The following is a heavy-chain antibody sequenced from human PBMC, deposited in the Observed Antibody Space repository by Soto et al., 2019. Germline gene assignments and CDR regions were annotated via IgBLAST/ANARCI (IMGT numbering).Heavy chain of an antibody. CDR2: MNPNSGNT. CDR3: AGGATMIVVANGPYYFDY. V-gene: IGHV1-8*01. J-gene: IGHJ4*02. Sequence: GASVKVSCKASGYTFTSYDINWVRQATGQGLEWMGWMNPNSGNTGYAQKFQGRVTMTRNTSISTAYMELSSLRSEDTAVYYCAGGATMIVVANGPYYFDYWGQGTLVTVSS. D-gene: IGHD3-22*01. CDR1: GYTFTSYD.